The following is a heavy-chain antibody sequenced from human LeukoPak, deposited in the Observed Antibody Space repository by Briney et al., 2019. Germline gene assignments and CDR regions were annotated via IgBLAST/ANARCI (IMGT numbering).Heavy chain of an antibody. J-gene: IGHJ3*02. CDR2: ISSSGNTI. V-gene: IGHV3-48*03. CDR3: PARGYSDYGDAFDI. CDR1: GFIFSSYE. D-gene: IGHD4-11*01. Sequence: PGGSLRLSCAASGFIFSSYEMNWVRQAPGKGLEWVSYISSSGNTIYYADSVKGRFTISRDNAKKSLYLQMSSLRAEDTAVYYCPARGYSDYGDAFDIWGQGTMVTVSS.